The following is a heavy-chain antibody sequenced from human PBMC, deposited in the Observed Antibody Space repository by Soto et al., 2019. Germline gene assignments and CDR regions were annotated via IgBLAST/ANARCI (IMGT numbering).Heavy chain of an antibody. CDR3: ARHSGVAEDGTH. Sequence: PGESLKISCKGSGYTFTTKFLCRVRQMPGKGLEWMGVIYPGDSDTRYSPSFQGQVAISADKSINTAYLQWSSLKASDTAMYYCARHSGVAEDGTHGGQGTLFTVSS. CDR1: GYTFTTKF. CDR2: IYPGDSDT. D-gene: IGHD6-13*01. J-gene: IGHJ1*01. V-gene: IGHV5-51*01.